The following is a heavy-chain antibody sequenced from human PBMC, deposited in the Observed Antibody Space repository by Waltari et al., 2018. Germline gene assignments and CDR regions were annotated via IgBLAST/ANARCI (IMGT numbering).Heavy chain of an antibody. D-gene: IGHD5-12*01. Sequence: VQLVESGGGLVQPGGSFRLSCPDSGCTFSTYEMNWVRQAPGKGLEWVSYISSSGSTIYSADSMKGRFIISRDNAKSSLYLQMNSLRAEDTAVYYCVRDRTGYDYWGHGTLVTVSS. CDR1: GCTFSTYE. V-gene: IGHV3-48*03. CDR2: ISSSGSTI. CDR3: VRDRTGYDY. J-gene: IGHJ4*01.